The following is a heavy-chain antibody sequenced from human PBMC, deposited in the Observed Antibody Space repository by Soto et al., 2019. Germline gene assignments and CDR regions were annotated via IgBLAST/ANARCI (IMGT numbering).Heavy chain of an antibody. V-gene: IGHV1-18*04. J-gene: IGHJ6*02. CDR3: ARDQGITTFGVYSMYYYGMDV. Sequence: ASVKVSCKASGYSFTGYYMHWVRQAPGEGLEWLGWINTHNGNTNYAQNLQGRVFMTADTSTNTAYMDLRSLRSDDTAVYYCARDQGITTFGVYSMYYYGMDVWGQGTTVTVSS. CDR1: GYSFTGYY. CDR2: INTHNGNT. D-gene: IGHD3-3*01.